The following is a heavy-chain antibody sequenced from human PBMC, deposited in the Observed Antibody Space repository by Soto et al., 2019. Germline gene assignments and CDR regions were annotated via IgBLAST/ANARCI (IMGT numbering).Heavy chain of an antibody. V-gene: IGHV4-39*01. Sequence: SETLSLTCTVSGGSISSSSYYWGWIRQPPGKGLEWIGSIYYSGSTYYNPSLKSRVTISVDTSKNQFSLKLSSVTAADTAVYYCARQLWGSPYYYYNMDVWGKGTTVTVS. CDR1: GGSISSSSYY. CDR3: ARQLWGSPYYYYNMDV. J-gene: IGHJ6*03. CDR2: IYYSGST. D-gene: IGHD3-16*01.